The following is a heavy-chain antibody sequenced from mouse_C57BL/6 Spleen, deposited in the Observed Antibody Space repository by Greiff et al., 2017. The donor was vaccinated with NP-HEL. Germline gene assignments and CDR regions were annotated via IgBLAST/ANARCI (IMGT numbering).Heavy chain of an antibody. Sequence: QVQLQQSGPELVKPGASVKISCKASGYAFSSSWMNWVKQRPGKGLEWIGRIYPGDGDTNYNGKFKGKATLTADKSSSTAYMQLSSLTSEDSAVCVCARGELGDYWGQGTTLTVSS. CDR2: IYPGDGDT. CDR1: GYAFSSSW. V-gene: IGHV1-82*01. J-gene: IGHJ2*01. CDR3: ARGELGDY. D-gene: IGHD4-1*01.